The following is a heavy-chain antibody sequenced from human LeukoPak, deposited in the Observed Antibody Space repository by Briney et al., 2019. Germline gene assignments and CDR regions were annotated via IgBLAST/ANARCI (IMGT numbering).Heavy chain of an antibody. J-gene: IGHJ4*02. D-gene: IGHD4-17*01. CDR3: ARVDYGDYLTVDY. Sequence: GRSLRLSCAASGFTFSSYAMHWVRQAPGKGLEWVAVISYDGSNKYYADSVKGRFTISRDNSKNTLYLQMNSLRAEDTAVYYCARVDYGDYLTVDYWGQGTRVTVSS. CDR2: ISYDGSNK. CDR1: GFTFSSYA. V-gene: IGHV3-30-3*01.